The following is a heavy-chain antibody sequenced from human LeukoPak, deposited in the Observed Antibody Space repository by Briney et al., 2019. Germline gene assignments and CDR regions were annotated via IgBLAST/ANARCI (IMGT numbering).Heavy chain of an antibody. Sequence: GGSLRLSCAASGFTYSNYAMHWVRQAPGKGLEWVAVISYDGSKKYYADSVKGRFAISRDNSKNTLYLLMNSLRAEDTAVYYCARDPTPQQLVNRFDYWGQGTLVSVSS. V-gene: IGHV3-30*09. D-gene: IGHD6-13*01. CDR2: ISYDGSKK. CDR1: GFTYSNYA. CDR3: ARDPTPQQLVNRFDY. J-gene: IGHJ4*02.